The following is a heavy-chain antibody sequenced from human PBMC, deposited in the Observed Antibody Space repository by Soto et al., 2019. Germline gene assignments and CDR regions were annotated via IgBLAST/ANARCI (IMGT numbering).Heavy chain of an antibody. D-gene: IGHD1-26*01. J-gene: IGHJ4*02. V-gene: IGHV4-59*13. Sequence: SETLSHTCNVSGASISDYYCSWIRQPPGKGXEXIXXXYXSXXXNXXXXLKRRVTISVDASKNQFSLKLRSVTAADTAVYYCASHVGSGYSDYWGQGTLVTVSS. CDR2: XYXSXXX. CDR3: ASHVGSGYSDY. CDR1: GASISDYY.